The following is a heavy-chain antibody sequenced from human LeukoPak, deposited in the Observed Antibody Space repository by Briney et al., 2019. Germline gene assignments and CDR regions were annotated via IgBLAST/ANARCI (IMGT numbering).Heavy chain of an antibody. Sequence: ASVKVSCKASGYTFTSYGISWVRQAPGQGLAWMGWISAYNGNTNYAQKLQGRVTMTTDTSTSTAYMELRSLRSDDTAVYYCARSRSYSSSWYSDFDYWGQGTLVTASS. CDR2: ISAYNGNT. J-gene: IGHJ4*02. V-gene: IGHV1-18*01. CDR3: ARSRSYSSSWYSDFDY. CDR1: GYTFTSYG. D-gene: IGHD6-13*01.